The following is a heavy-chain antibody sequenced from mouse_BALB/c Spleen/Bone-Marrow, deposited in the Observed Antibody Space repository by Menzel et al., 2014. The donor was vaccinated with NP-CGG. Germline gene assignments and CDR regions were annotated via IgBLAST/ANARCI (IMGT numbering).Heavy chain of an antibody. Sequence: QVQLQQSGAELVRPGSSVKISCKSSGYSFSNYWMNWMKQRPGQGLEWIGQIYPGDGDTNYNGKFKGKATLTADKSSSTAYMQLSSLTSEDYAVYFCASRGDYSYAMGYWGQGTSVTVSS. J-gene: IGHJ4*01. CDR2: IYPGDGDT. D-gene: IGHD2-13*01. CDR1: GYSFSNYW. V-gene: IGHV1-80*01. CDR3: ASRGDYSYAMGY.